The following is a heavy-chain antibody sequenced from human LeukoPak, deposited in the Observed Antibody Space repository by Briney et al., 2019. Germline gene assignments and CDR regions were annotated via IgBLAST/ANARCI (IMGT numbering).Heavy chain of an antibody. D-gene: IGHD4-17*01. CDR2: IYYSGST. Sequence: SETLSLTCTVSGGSISSYYWSWIRQPPGKGLEWIGYIYYSGSTNYNPSLKSRVTISVDTSKNQFSLKLSSVTAADTAVYYCARGVTVINWFDPWGQGTLVTVSS. CDR3: ARGVTVINWFDP. J-gene: IGHJ5*02. V-gene: IGHV4-59*12. CDR1: GGSISSYY.